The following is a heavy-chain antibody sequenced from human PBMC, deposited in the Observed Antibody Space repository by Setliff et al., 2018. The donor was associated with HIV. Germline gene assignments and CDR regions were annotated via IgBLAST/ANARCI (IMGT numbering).Heavy chain of an antibody. CDR1: GFTFSDYD. V-gene: IGHV3-30*02. Sequence: PGGSLRLSCAASGFTFSDYDIHWVRQAPGKGLEWVAFMRYDGSNKDYADSVKGRFTISRDNSKNTLFLQMNSLRPEDTAVYYCAKIQNPQGYYYDSSGYYPHPGSPDYWGQGTLVTVSS. CDR2: MRYDGSNK. D-gene: IGHD3-22*01. J-gene: IGHJ4*02. CDR3: AKIQNPQGYYYDSSGYYPHPGSPDY.